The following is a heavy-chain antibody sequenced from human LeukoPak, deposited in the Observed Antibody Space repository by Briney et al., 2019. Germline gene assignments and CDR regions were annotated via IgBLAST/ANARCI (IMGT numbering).Heavy chain of an antibody. CDR1: GGSISSYY. V-gene: IGHV4-59*01. CDR2: IYYSGST. Sequence: SETLSLTCTVSGGSISSYYWSWIRQPPGKGLEWIGYIYYSGSTNYNPSLKSRVTISVDTSKNQFSLKLSSVTAADTAVYYCARTPCSSSCQGYGMDVWGQGTTVTVSS. CDR3: ARTPCSSSCQGYGMDV. D-gene: IGHD2-2*01. J-gene: IGHJ6*02.